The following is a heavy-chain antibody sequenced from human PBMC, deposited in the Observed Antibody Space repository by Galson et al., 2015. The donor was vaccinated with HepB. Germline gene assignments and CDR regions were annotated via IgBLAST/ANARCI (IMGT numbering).Heavy chain of an antibody. D-gene: IGHD5-12*01. Sequence: LRLSCATSGFTFSRYWMHWVRQAPGKGLVWVSRINSDGSSTNYADSVKGRFTISRDNAKNTLYMQMNSLRAEDMAVYYCTRESGYDDRAFDIWGQGTMVTVSS. CDR2: INSDGSST. CDR1: GFTFSRYW. J-gene: IGHJ3*02. V-gene: IGHV3-74*01. CDR3: TRESGYDDRAFDI.